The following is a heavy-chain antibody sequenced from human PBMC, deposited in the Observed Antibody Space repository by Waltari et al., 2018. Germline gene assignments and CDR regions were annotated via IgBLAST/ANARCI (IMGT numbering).Heavy chain of an antibody. J-gene: IGHJ4*02. D-gene: IGHD7-27*01. Sequence: EVQLLESGGGLVQPGGSLRLSCAASGFSLSTYVMNWVRQAPGKGLEWVSSISDAGGIINYADSVKGRFTISRDNSKNTLYLQMNSLRVDDTAVYYCARGSGVDSWGQGTLVTISS. CDR3: ARGSGVDS. CDR2: ISDAGGII. V-gene: IGHV3-23*01. CDR1: GFSLSTYV.